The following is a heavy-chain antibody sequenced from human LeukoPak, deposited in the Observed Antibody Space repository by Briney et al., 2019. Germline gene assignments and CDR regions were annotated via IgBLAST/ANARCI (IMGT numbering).Heavy chain of an antibody. CDR1: GFTVSSYT. D-gene: IGHD1-20*01. J-gene: IGHJ4*02. CDR3: VKDPIWGNWNDVGDRNY. Sequence: PGESLRISCADSGFTVSSYTMSWVRQAPGKRLEWVSAISGSGGRTYYADSVKGRFTSSRDNSKNTLYVQMNSLRVEDTAVYYCVKDPIWGNWNDVGDRNYWGQGTLVTVSS. V-gene: IGHV3-23*01. CDR2: ISGSGGRT.